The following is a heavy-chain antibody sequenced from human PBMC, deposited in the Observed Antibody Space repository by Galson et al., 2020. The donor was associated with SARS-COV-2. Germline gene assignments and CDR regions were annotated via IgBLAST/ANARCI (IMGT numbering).Heavy chain of an antibody. CDR3: AKDTYYYDRSGYYQFDY. CDR2: GSGGST. Sequence: GSGGSTYYADSVKGRFTISRDNSKNTLYLQMNSLRAEDTAVYYCAKDTYYYDRSGYYQFDYWGQGTLVTVSS. J-gene: IGHJ4*02. V-gene: IGHV3-23*01. D-gene: IGHD3-22*01.